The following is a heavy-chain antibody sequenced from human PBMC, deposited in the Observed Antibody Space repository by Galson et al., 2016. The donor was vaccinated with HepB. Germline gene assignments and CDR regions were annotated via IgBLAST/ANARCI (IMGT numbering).Heavy chain of an antibody. CDR3: AKGAGAYYDY. V-gene: IGHV1-3*01. D-gene: IGHD1-26*01. Sequence: SVKVSCKASGYTFNNYFLHWLRQAPGQRLEWMGWITSGSGDTIYSQNFQGRLTITRDTSATTAYMELSGLGSEDTAIYFCAKGAGAYYDYWGQGTLVTVSS. CDR1: GYTFNNYF. J-gene: IGHJ4*02. CDR2: ITSGSGDT.